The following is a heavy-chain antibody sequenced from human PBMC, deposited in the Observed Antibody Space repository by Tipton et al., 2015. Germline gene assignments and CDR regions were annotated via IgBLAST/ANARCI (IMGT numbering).Heavy chain of an antibody. V-gene: IGHV4-59*08. D-gene: IGHD3-10*01. CDR2: LYYSGIT. CDR3: ARVFRGANGGLAFDP. CDR1: GGSISSYS. J-gene: IGHJ5*02. Sequence: TLSLTCTVSGGSISSYSWTWIRQPPGKGLEWIGHLYYSGITNYNPSLKSRVTISVDTSENQFSLELRSVTASDTAVYYCARVFRGANGGLAFDPWGQGTLVTVSS.